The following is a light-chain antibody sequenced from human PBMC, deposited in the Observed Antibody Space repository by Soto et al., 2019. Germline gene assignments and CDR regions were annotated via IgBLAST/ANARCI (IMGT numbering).Light chain of an antibody. V-gene: IGKV4-1*01. CDR2: WAS. J-gene: IGKJ1*01. CDR1: QSVLYSSNNKNY. Sequence: DIVMTQSPDSLAVSLGERATINCKSSQSVLYSSNNKNYLAWYQQKPGQPPKLLIYWASTRESGVPDRFSGSGSGTDFTLTISGLQAEDVSVYYCQQYYSNPPTFGQGTKVEIK. CDR3: QQYYSNPPT.